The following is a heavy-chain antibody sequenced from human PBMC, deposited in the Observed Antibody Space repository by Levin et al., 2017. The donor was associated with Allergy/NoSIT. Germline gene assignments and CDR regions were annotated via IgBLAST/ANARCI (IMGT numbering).Heavy chain of an antibody. CDR3: ARDLVPQVVVPAAIVGIF. D-gene: IGHD2-2*01. J-gene: IGHJ3*01. V-gene: IGHV3-48*01. CDR1: GFTFSSYS. Sequence: GGSLRLSCAASGFTFSSYSMNWVRQAPGKGLEWVSYISSSSNTIYYADSVKGRFTISRDKAKNSVCLQMNSLRAEDTAVYYCARDLVPQVVVPAAIVGIFWGQGTMVTVSS. CDR2: ISSSSNTI.